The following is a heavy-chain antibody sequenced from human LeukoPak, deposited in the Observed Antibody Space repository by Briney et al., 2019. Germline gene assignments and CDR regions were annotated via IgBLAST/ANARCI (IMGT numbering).Heavy chain of an antibody. Sequence: TGGSLRLSCAASGFTFSSYEMNWVRQAPGKGLEWVSYISSSGSTIYYADSVKGRFTISRDDSKNTAYLQMNSLKTEDTAVYYCTRQDYDILTESYYYYYMDVWGKGTTVTVSS. CDR3: TRQDYDILTESYYYYYMDV. CDR1: GFTFSSYE. CDR2: ISSSGSTI. J-gene: IGHJ6*03. D-gene: IGHD3-9*01. V-gene: IGHV3-48*03.